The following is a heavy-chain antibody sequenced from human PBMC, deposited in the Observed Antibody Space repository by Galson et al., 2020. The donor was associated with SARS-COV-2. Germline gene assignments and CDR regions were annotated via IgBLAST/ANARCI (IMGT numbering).Heavy chain of an antibody. CDR1: GGSFSGYS. CDR3: ARDQTLVRGVKGEY. D-gene: IGHD3-10*01. J-gene: IGHJ4*02. V-gene: IGHV4-34*01. Sequence: SQASETLSLTCAVYGGSFSGYSWNWIRQPPGKGLEWIGAISHSGSTTYNPYPKSRVTISADTSNNQVSLKLYSVTAADTAVYYCARDQTLVRGVKGEYWGQGTLVTVSS. CDR2: ISHSGST.